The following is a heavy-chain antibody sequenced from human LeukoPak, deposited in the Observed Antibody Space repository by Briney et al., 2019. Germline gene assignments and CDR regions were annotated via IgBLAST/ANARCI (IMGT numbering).Heavy chain of an antibody. CDR3: ARAIVGATGMGYYYGMDV. J-gene: IGHJ6*02. V-gene: IGHV4-34*01. Sequence: SVTLSLTCAVYGGSFSGYYWSWIRQPPGKGLEWIGEINHSGSTNYNPSLKSRVTISVDTSKNQFSLKLSSVTAADTAVYYCARAIVGATGMGYYYGMDVWGQGTTVTVSS. CDR2: INHSGST. D-gene: IGHD1-26*01. CDR1: GGSFSGYY.